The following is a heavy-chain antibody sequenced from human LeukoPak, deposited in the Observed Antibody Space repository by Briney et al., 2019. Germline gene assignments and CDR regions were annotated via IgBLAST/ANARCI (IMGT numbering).Heavy chain of an antibody. CDR2: INHSGST. CDR3: ARHGAWAVPDV. D-gene: IGHD3-16*01. J-gene: IGHJ6*04. V-gene: IGHV4-34*01. CDR1: GGSFSGYY. Sequence: PSETLSLTCAVSGGSFSGYYWSWIRQPPGKGLEWIGEINHSGSTNYNPSLTSRVTISVDTSKNQFSLTLSSVTAADTAVHYCARHGAWAVPDVWGKGTTVTVSS.